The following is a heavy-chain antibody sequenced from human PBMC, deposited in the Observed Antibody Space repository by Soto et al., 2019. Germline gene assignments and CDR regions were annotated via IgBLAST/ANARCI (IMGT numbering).Heavy chain of an antibody. Sequence: SETLSLTCAVYGGSFSGYYWSWIRQPPGKGLGWIGEINHSGSTNYNPSLKSRVTISVDTSKNQFSLKLSSVTAADTAVYYCARGWRVFGRRPGCWFDPWGQGTLVTVSS. J-gene: IGHJ5*02. V-gene: IGHV4-34*01. CDR2: INHSGST. CDR3: ARGWRVFGRRPGCWFDP. D-gene: IGHD3-16*01. CDR1: GGSFSGYY.